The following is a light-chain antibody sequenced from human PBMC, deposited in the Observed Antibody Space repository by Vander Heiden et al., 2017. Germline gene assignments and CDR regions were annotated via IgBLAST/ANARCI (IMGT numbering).Light chain of an antibody. Sequence: DIVMTQSPDSLAVSLGERATLNCKSSQSVLYSSNNKNYLAWYQQKPGQPPKLLIYWTSTRNSGVPDRFSGSGSGTDFTLTISSLQAEDVAVYYCQQDDSAPPTFGGGTKVEIK. J-gene: IGKJ4*01. CDR3: QQDDSAPPT. CDR2: WTS. CDR1: QSVLYSSNNKNY. V-gene: IGKV4-1*01.